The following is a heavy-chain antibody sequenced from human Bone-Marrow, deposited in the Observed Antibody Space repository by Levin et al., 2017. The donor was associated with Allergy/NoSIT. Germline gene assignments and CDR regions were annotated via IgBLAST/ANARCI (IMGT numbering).Heavy chain of an antibody. Sequence: GESLKISCKASGYTFSSYAMHWVRQAPGQSLEWMGWINIVSGNTKYSQNFQGRVTITRDTSASTAYMELNSLTSTDTAVYYCARRCSSISCYGGGKFYYGMDVWGQGTTVTVSS. CDR3: ARRCSSISCYGGGKFYYGMDV. J-gene: IGHJ6*02. CDR1: GYTFSSYA. V-gene: IGHV1-3*04. D-gene: IGHD2-2*01. CDR2: INIVSGNT.